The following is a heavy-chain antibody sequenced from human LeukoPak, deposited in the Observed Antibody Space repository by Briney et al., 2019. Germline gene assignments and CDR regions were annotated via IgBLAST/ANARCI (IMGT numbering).Heavy chain of an antibody. D-gene: IGHD3-10*01. CDR3: ARHFYYYGSGILNNMDV. J-gene: IGHJ6*03. CDR1: GFTFSSYS. CDR2: ISSSSSTI. V-gene: IGHV3-48*01. Sequence: GGSLRLSCAASGFTFSSYSMNWVRQAPGKGLEWVSYISSSSSTIYYADSVKGRFTISRDNAKNSLYLQMNSLRAEDTAVYYCARHFYYYGSGILNNMDVWGKGTTVTISS.